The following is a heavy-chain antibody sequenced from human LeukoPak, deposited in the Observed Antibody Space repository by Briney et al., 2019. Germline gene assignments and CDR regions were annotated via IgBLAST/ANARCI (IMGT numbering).Heavy chain of an antibody. Sequence: GGSLRHSCAASGFTFSSYAMSWVRQAPGKGLEWVSAISGSGGSTYYADSVKGRFTISRDNSKNTLYLQMNSLRAEDTAVYYCAKIEGYDSSGYYYVGPYFDYWGQGTLVTVSS. CDR2: ISGSGGST. V-gene: IGHV3-23*01. CDR1: GFTFSSYA. J-gene: IGHJ4*02. D-gene: IGHD3-22*01. CDR3: AKIEGYDSSGYYYVGPYFDY.